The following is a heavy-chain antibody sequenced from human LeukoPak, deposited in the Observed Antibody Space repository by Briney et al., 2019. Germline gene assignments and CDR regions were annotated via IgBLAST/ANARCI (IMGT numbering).Heavy chain of an antibody. J-gene: IGHJ4*02. Sequence: GGSLRLPCAVSGFTFSSYSMNWVRQAPGKGLEWVSSISSSSSYIYYADSVKGRFTISRDNAKNSLYLQMNSLRAEDTAVYYCASHYYDSSGHLFDYWGQGTLVTVSS. CDR1: GFTFSSYS. V-gene: IGHV3-21*01. D-gene: IGHD3-22*01. CDR3: ASHYYDSSGHLFDY. CDR2: ISSSSSYI.